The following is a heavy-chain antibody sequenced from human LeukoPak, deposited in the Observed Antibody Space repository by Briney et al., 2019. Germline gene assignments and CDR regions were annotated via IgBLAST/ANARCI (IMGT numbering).Heavy chain of an antibody. J-gene: IGHJ4*02. CDR3: AGFCSGDACYPY. D-gene: IGHD2-15*01. CDR2: ISTTSSTI. CDR1: GFTFSYYK. V-gene: IGHV3-48*01. Sequence: PGGSLRLSCAASGFTFSYYKMHWVRQAPGKGLEWLSYISTTSSTIYYADSVKGRFTISRDNAKNSLYLQMNSLRAEDTAVYYCAGFCSGDACYPYWGQGTLVTVSS.